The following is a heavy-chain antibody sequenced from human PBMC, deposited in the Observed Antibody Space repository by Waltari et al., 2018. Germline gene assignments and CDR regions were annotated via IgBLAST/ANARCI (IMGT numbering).Heavy chain of an antibody. D-gene: IGHD3-10*01. J-gene: IGHJ4*02. Sequence: QVQLQESGPGLVKPSETLSLTCTGSGGSISSYYWSGIRQPPGKGLEWIGYIYYSGSTNYNPSLKSRVTISVDTSKNQFSLKLSSVTAADTAVYYCARSEVRGVIATPFDYWGQGTLVTVSS. CDR1: GGSISSYY. V-gene: IGHV4-59*01. CDR3: ARSEVRGVIATPFDY. CDR2: IYYSGST.